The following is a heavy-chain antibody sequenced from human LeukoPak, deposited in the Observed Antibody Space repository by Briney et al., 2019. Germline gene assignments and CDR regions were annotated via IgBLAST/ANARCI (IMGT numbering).Heavy chain of an antibody. CDR2: INHSGST. CDR3: ARGIGGGSRVDY. CDR1: GGSFSGYY. V-gene: IGHV4-34*01. J-gene: IGHJ4*02. D-gene: IGHD1-26*01. Sequence: SETLSLTCAVYGGSFSGYYWSWIRQPPGKGLEWIGEINHSGSTNYNPSLKSRVTISLDTSKNQFSLRLTSATAADTAAYYCARGIGGGSRVDYWGQGTLVTVSS.